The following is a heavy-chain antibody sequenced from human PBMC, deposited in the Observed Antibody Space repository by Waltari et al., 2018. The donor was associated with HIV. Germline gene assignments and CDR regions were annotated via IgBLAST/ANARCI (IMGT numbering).Heavy chain of an antibody. J-gene: IGHJ4*02. CDR2: ISAYNGNT. D-gene: IGHD1-26*01. Sequence: QVQLVQSGAEVKKPGASVTVSCRTSGYIFTSDGIGWVRQAPGQGLEWMGWISAYNGNTHYAQTCQGRVTMNRDTSTSTAYMELRSLASDDTAVYFCARGEQVDYYFDYWGQGTLVTVSS. CDR1: GYIFTSDG. V-gene: IGHV1-18*01. CDR3: ARGEQVDYYFDY.